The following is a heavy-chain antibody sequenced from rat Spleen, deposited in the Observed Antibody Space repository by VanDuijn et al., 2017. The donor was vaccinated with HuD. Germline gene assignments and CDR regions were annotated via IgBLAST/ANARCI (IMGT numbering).Heavy chain of an antibody. D-gene: IGHD1-2*01. J-gene: IGHJ3*01. CDR3: ARLGITLGAGHWFAY. Sequence: EVQLVESGGGLVQPGRSLKLSCAASGFTYSNYVMAWVRRAPTKGLEWVAFINIGGGDTYYRDSVKGRFTISRDNAKNTQYLQMDSLRSEDTATYYCARLGITLGAGHWFAYWGQGTLVTVSS. V-gene: IGHV5S13*01. CDR1: GFTYSNYV. CDR2: INIGGGDT.